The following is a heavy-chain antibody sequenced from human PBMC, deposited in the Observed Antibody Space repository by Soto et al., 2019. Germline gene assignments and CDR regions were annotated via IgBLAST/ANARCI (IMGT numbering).Heavy chain of an antibody. CDR2: ISYDGSNK. CDR3: ERESCGGGSCNGMDV. J-gene: IGHJ6*02. CDR1: GFTFSSYA. D-gene: IGHD2-15*01. Sequence: QVQLVESGGGVVQPGMSLRLSCAASGFTFSSYAMHWVRQAPGKGLEWVAVISYDGSNKYYADSVKGRFTISRDNSKNTLYVQMNNLRAEDTAVYYCERESCGGGSCNGMDVWGQGTTGTVSS. V-gene: IGHV3-30-3*01.